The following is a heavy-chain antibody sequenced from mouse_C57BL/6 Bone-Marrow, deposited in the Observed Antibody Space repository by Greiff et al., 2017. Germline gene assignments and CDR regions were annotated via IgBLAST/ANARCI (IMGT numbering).Heavy chain of an antibody. D-gene: IGHD1-1*01. CDR1: GYTFTSYG. V-gene: IGHV1-81*01. Sequence: VQLQQSGAELARPGASVKLSCKASGYTFTSYGISWVKQRPGQGLEWIGEIYPRSGNTYYNEKFKGKATLTADQYSRTAYMELRRLASEGADVYFCAIYYCSSYGGFLDYWGQGTTLTVSS. CDR3: AIYYCSSYGGFLDY. J-gene: IGHJ2*01. CDR2: IYPRSGNT.